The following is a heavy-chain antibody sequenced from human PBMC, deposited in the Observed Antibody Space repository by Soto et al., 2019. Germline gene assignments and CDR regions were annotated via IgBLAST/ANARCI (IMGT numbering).Heavy chain of an antibody. CDR2: ISSIGST. CDR3: VRDRGSGSFYNGGLSH. Sequence: SETLSLTCTVSGGSISSGGYYWSWIRQFPGKGLEWIGYISSIGSTYYNPSLGSRLSMSVDTSKDQFSLRLTSVTAADTAVYYCVRDRGSGSFYNGGLSHSGQGTLVTVSS. V-gene: IGHV4-31*03. J-gene: IGHJ4*02. CDR1: GGSISSGGYY. D-gene: IGHD3-10*01.